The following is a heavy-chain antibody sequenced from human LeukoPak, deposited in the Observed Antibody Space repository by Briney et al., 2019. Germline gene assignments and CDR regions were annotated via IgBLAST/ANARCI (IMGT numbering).Heavy chain of an antibody. V-gene: IGHV3-23*01. J-gene: IGHJ4*02. CDR1: GLTFSAYD. Sequence: GGSLRLSCVGSGLTFSAYDMQWVRQAPGRGLEWVSGTSRSSGAHYTDSVKGRFTISRDNSKNTLYLQMNSLRAEDTAVYYCAKVNYYGSGSYYNPPDYWGQGTLVTVSS. CDR2: TSRSSGA. D-gene: IGHD3-10*01. CDR3: AKVNYYGSGSYYNPPDY.